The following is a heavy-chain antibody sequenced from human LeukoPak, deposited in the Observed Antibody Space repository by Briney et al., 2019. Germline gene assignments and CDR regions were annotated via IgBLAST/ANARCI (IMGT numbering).Heavy chain of an antibody. D-gene: IGHD2-21*02. CDR2: ISGYNGNT. CDR3: AREEGDWGDAFDI. Sequence: ASVKVPCKASGYTFTNYGISWVRQAPGQGLEWMGWISGYNGNTNYAQKVQGRVTMTRDTSTSTAYMELRSLRSDDTAVYYCAREEGDWGDAFDIWGQGTLVTVSS. V-gene: IGHV1-18*01. J-gene: IGHJ3*02. CDR1: GYTFTNYG.